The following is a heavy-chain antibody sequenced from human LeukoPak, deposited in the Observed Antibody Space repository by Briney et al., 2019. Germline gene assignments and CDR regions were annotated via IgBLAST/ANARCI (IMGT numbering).Heavy chain of an antibody. CDR1: GYTFTGYY. D-gene: IGHD6-19*01. J-gene: IGHJ4*02. V-gene: IGHV1-2*02. CDR3: ARSDSSGWYDY. Sequence: ASVKVSCKTSGYTFTGYYMHWVRQAPGQGLEWMGWINPDSGGTNYAQKFQGRVTMTRDTSTSTVYMELSSLRSEDTAVYYCARSDSSGWYDYWGQGPLVTVSS. CDR2: INPDSGGT.